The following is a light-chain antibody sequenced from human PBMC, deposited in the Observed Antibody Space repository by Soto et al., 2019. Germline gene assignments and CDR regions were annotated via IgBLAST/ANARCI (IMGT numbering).Light chain of an antibody. CDR1: SSDVGAYNY. CDR2: DVN. Sequence: QSALTQPASVSGSPGQSITISCTGTSSDVGAYNYDSWYQQHPGKVPKLIIYDVNNRPSGVSNRFSGSKSGNTASLTISGLQTEDDADYYCSSYTSATTYVFGTGTKLTVL. J-gene: IGLJ1*01. CDR3: SSYTSATTYV. V-gene: IGLV2-14*01.